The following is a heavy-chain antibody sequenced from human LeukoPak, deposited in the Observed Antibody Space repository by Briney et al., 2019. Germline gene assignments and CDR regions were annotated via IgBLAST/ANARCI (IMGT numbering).Heavy chain of an antibody. Sequence: GGSLRLSCAASGFNFSSYAMSCVRQAPGKGLEWVSAISGRGDRTYYADSVKGRFTISRDNSKNTLYLQMNSLRAEDTAVYYCAKEQSSSGFFDYWGQGTLVTVSS. V-gene: IGHV3-23*01. CDR1: GFNFSSYA. J-gene: IGHJ4*02. CDR3: AKEQSSSGFFDY. CDR2: ISGRGDRT. D-gene: IGHD6-6*01.